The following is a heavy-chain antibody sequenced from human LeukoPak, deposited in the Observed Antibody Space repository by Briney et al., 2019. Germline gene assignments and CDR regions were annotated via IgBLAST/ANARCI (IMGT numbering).Heavy chain of an antibody. CDR2: ISAYNSNT. J-gene: IGHJ4*02. Sequence: SVSLSFKASGYTFTIYGISRVRRAPGQGREGGGWISAYNSNTNYAQKLQGRVTMTTDTSTSAAYMELTSLRSDDTAVYYCARDLGYSTMAVDDWGQGTLVTVSS. CDR1: GYTFTIYG. CDR3: ARDLGYSTMAVDD. D-gene: IGHD2/OR15-2a*01. V-gene: IGHV1-18*04.